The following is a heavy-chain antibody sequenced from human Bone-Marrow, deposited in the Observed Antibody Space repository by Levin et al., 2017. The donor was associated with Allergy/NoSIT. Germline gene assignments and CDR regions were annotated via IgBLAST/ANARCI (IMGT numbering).Heavy chain of an antibody. CDR3: AMQKCYYDILTGYLDNWFDP. V-gene: IGHV3-11*06. CDR2: ISSSSSYT. J-gene: IGHJ5*02. CDR1: GFTFSDYY. Sequence: AGGSLRLSCAASGFTFSDYYMSWIRQAPGKGLEWVSYISSSSSYTNYADSVKGRFTISRDNAKNSLYLQMNSLRAEDTAVYYCAMQKCYYDILTGYLDNWFDPWGQGTLVTVSS. D-gene: IGHD3-9*01.